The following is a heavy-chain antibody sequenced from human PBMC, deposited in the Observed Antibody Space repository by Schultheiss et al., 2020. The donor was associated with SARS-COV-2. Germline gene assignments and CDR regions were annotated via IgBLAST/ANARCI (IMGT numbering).Heavy chain of an antibody. CDR3: AKGGRHDYGDYGEGLDGMDV. CDR2: IYHSGST. J-gene: IGHJ6*02. Sequence: SETLSLTCAVSGGSISSSNWWSWVRQPPGKGLEWIGEIYHSGSTNYNPSLKSRVTISVDKSKNQFSLKLSSVTAADTAVYYCAKGGRHDYGDYGEGLDGMDVWGQGTTVTVSS. D-gene: IGHD4-17*01. V-gene: IGHV4-4*02. CDR1: GGSISSSNW.